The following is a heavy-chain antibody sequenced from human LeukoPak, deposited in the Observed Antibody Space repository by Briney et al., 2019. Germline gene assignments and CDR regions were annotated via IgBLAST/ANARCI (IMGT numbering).Heavy chain of an antibody. CDR3: VSQSGYSSSSLDY. D-gene: IGHD6-6*01. CDR1: GDSVSSNSAS. J-gene: IGHJ4*02. V-gene: IGHV6-1*01. CDR2: TYYRSKWYN. Sequence: SQTLSLTCAISGDSVSSNSASWNWIRQSPSRGLEWLGRTYYRSKWYNDYAVSVKSRITINPDTSKNQFSLQLNSVTPEDTAVYYCVSQSGYSSSSLDYWGQGTLVTVSS.